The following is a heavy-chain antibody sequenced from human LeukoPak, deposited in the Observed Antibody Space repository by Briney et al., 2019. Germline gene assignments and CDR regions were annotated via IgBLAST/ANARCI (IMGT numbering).Heavy chain of an antibody. V-gene: IGHV1-18*01. D-gene: IGHD4-23*01. CDR2: ISAYNGNT. Sequence: ASVKVSCKASGYTFTSYGICWVRQAPGQGLEWMGWISAYNGNTNYAQKLQGRVTMTTDTSTSTAYMELRSLRSDDTAVYYCARYMTTVVTTHDAFDIWGQGTMVTVSS. CDR1: GYTFTSYG. J-gene: IGHJ3*02. CDR3: ARYMTTVVTTHDAFDI.